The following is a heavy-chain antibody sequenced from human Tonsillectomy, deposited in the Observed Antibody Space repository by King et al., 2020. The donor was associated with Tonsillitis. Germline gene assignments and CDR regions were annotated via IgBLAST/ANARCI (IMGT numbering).Heavy chain of an antibody. J-gene: IGHJ4*02. V-gene: IGHV4-39*01. Sequence: QMQLQESGPGLVKPSETLSLTCTVSGGSISSSSYYWGWMRQPPGKGLEWIGSIYYSGSTYYNPSLKSRVTLSVDTSKNKFSLKLSSVTAADTAVYYCARHLSSGYCSSTSCPLRDYNLDYWGQGTLVTVSS. CDR2: IYYSGST. CDR3: ARHLSSGYCSSTSCPLRDYNLDY. CDR1: GGSISSSSYY. D-gene: IGHD2-2*01.